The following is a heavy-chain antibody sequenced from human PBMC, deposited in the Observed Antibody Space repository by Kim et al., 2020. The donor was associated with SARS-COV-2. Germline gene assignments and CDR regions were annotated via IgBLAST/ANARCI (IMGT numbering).Heavy chain of an antibody. D-gene: IGHD4-17*01. CDR3: ARDGGSDYGGNSEADY. CDR1: GYTFTSYY. Sequence: ASVKVSCKASGYTFTSYYMHWVRQAPGQGLEWMGIINPSGGSTSYAQKFQGRVTMTRDTSTSTVYMELSSLRSEDTAVYYCARDGGSDYGGNSEADYWGQGTLATVSS. J-gene: IGHJ4*02. V-gene: IGHV1-46*01. CDR2: INPSGGST.